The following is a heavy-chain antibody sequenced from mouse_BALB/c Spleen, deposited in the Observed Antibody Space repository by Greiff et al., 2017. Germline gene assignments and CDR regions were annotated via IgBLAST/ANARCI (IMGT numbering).Heavy chain of an antibody. Sequence: VMLVESGPGLVAPSQSLSITCTVSGFSLTGYGVNWVRQPPGKGLEWLGMIWGDGSTDYNSALKSRLSISKDNSKSQVFLKMNSLQTDDTARYYCARGFYYGYGYFDYWGQGTTLTVSS. V-gene: IGHV2-6-7*01. CDR2: IWGDGST. CDR3: ARGFYYGYGYFDY. J-gene: IGHJ2*01. CDR1: GFSLTGYG. D-gene: IGHD2-2*01.